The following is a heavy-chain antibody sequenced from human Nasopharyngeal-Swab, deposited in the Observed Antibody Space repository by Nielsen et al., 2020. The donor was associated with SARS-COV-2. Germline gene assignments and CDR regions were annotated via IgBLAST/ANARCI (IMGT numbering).Heavy chain of an antibody. CDR1: GFTFSSYW. CDR3: AREGYDFWSGYPARSYYYYGMDV. D-gene: IGHD3-3*01. V-gene: IGHV3-7*01. J-gene: IGHJ6*02. Sequence: GGSLRLSCAASGFTFSSYWMSWVRQAPGNGLEWVANIKQDGSEKYYVDSVKGRFTISRDNAKNSLYLQMNSLRAEDTAVYYCAREGYDFWSGYPARSYYYYGMDVWGQGTTVTVSS. CDR2: IKQDGSEK.